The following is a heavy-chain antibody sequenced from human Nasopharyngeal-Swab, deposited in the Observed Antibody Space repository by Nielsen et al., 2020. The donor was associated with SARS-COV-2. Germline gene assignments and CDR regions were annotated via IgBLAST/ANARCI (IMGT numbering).Heavy chain of an antibody. CDR3: ARDTLLQYVSHYYYGMDV. D-gene: IGHD4-11*01. Sequence: GGSLRLSCAASGFTVSSNYMSWVRQAPGKGLEWVSVIYSGGSTYYADSVKGRFTISRDNSKNTLYLQMNSLRAEDTAVYYCARDTLLQYVSHYYYGMDVWGQGTTVTVSS. CDR2: IYSGGST. J-gene: IGHJ6*02. V-gene: IGHV3-53*01. CDR1: GFTVSSNY.